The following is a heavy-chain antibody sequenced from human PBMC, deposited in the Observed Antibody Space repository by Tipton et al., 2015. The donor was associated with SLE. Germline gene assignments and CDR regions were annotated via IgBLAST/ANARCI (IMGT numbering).Heavy chain of an antibody. J-gene: IGHJ4*02. CDR1: GYTFTHYW. CDR3: VRPSNYEIDY. D-gene: IGHD3-3*01. Sequence: VQLVQSGAEVKKPGESLKISCKGSGYTFTHYWIGWARQMPGKGLEWMGIIYPIDSDTRYSPSFQGQVTISADKSISTAYLQWGSLKASDTAMYYCVRPSNYEIDYWGQGTLVTVSS. CDR2: IYPIDSDT. V-gene: IGHV5-51*03.